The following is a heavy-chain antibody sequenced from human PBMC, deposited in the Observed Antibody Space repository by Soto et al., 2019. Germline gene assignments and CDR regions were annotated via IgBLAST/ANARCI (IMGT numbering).Heavy chain of an antibody. V-gene: IGHV3-23*01. CDR1: GFTFSSYA. CDR3: AKPLGRTPSLYYFDY. CDR2: ISGSGGST. D-gene: IGHD2-15*01. J-gene: IGHJ4*02. Sequence: EVQLLESGGGLVQPGGSLRLSCAAFGFTFSSYAMSWVRQAPGKGLEWVSAISGSGGSTYYADSVKGRFTISRDNSKNTLYLQMNSLRAEDTAVYYCAKPLGRTPSLYYFDYWGQGTLVTVSS.